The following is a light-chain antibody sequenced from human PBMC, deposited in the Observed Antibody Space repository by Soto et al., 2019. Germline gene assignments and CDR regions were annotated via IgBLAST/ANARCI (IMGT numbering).Light chain of an antibody. Sequence: SQAGSACRSPWQSFTISCTGTSSDVGGYNYVSWYQQHPGKAPKLMIYEVSKRPSGVPDRFSGSKSGNTASLTVSGLQAEDEDDYSCSSYAGTNHFVFATRPNVTVL. V-gene: IGLV2-8*02. CDR1: SSDVGGYNY. CDR3: SSYAGTNHFV. CDR2: EVS. J-gene: IGLJ1*01.